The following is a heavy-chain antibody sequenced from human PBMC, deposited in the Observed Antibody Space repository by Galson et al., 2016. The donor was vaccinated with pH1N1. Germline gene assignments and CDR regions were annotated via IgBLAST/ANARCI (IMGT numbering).Heavy chain of an antibody. J-gene: IGHJ4*02. Sequence: SLRLSCAASGFTFSSYWMHWVRQAPGKGLEWVGRIKSKTDGGTTDYAAPVKGRFTISRDDSKNTLYLQINNLKIEDTAVYYCSADVYDFWSVSGDYWGQGTLLTVSS. CDR2: IKSKTDGGTT. D-gene: IGHD3-3*01. CDR3: SADVYDFWSVSGDY. V-gene: IGHV3-15*01. CDR1: GFTFSSYW.